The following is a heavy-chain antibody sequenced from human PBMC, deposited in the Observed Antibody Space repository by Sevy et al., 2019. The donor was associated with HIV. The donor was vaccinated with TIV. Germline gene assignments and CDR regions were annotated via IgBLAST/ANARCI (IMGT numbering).Heavy chain of an antibody. D-gene: IGHD2-15*01. J-gene: IGHJ4*02. Sequence: ASVKVSCKVSGYRLIEVSMHWVRQAPGKGLEWMGHLDPEDGETIYAQNFQGRVTMTEDTSTDTAYMEVSSLRSEDTAVYYCARGRGQCSGGSCSILHWGQGALVTVSS. CDR1: GYRLIEVS. CDR3: ARGRGQCSGGSCSILH. V-gene: IGHV1-24*01. CDR2: LDPEDGET.